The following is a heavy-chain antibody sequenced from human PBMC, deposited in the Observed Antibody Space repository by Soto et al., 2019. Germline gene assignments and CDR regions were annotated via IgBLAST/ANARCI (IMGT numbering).Heavy chain of an antibody. CDR2: IYYSGST. Sequence: SETLSLTCTVSGGSISSSSYYWSWRRQPPGKGLEWIGYIYYSGSTNYNPSLKSRVTISVDTSKNQFSLKLSSVTAADTAVYYCASSICGGDCPIFDYWGQGTLVTVSS. CDR1: GGSISSSSYY. CDR3: ASSICGGDCPIFDY. D-gene: IGHD2-21*02. V-gene: IGHV4-61*05. J-gene: IGHJ4*02.